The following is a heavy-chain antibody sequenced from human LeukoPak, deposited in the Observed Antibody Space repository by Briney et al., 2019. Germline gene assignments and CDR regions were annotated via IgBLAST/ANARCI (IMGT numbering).Heavy chain of an antibody. V-gene: IGHV4-39*01. D-gene: IGHD6-6*01. CDR3: ARFTRSSSSHYYYYAMDV. CDR1: GGSISRDY. CDR2: IHFSGNS. J-gene: IGHJ6*02. Sequence: SETLSLTCSVSGGSISRDYWGWIRQPPGKGLECIGSIHFSGNSYYNPSPSLKSRVTISVDTSKNQFSLNVISVTAADTAVYYCARFTRSSSSHYYYYAMDVWGQGTTVTVSS.